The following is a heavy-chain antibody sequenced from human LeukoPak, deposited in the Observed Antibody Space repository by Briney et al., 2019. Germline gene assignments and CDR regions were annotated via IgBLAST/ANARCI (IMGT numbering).Heavy chain of an antibody. CDR3: ARGANSGYSSSWYFPASVYFDY. Sequence: SETLSLTCAVYGGSFSSYYWSWIRQPPGKGLEWIGYIYYSGSTNYNPSLKSRVTISVDTSKNQFSLKLSSVTAADTAVYYCARGANSGYSSSWYFPASVYFDYWGQGTLVTVSS. J-gene: IGHJ4*02. D-gene: IGHD6-13*01. CDR2: IYYSGST. V-gene: IGHV4-59*01. CDR1: GGSFSSYY.